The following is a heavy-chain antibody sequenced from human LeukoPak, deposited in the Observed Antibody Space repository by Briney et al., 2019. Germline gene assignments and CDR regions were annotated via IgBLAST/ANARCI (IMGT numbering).Heavy chain of an antibody. D-gene: IGHD6-19*01. CDR2: ISSSSSTI. CDR1: GFTFSSYS. Sequence: GGSLRLSCAASGFTFSSYSMNWVRQAPGKGLEWVSYISSSSSTIYYADSVKGRFTISRDNAKNSLYLQMNSLRAEDTAVYYCAREPSGWYTIPWGQGTLVTVSS. CDR3: AREPSGWYTIP. J-gene: IGHJ5*02. V-gene: IGHV3-48*04.